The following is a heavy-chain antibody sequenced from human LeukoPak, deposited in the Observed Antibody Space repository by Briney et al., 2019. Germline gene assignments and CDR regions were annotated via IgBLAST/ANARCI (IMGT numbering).Heavy chain of an antibody. V-gene: IGHV3-21*01. CDR3: ATDKLGGSGSYDY. Sequence: GGSLSLSCPASGFTFSTYRMHWVRQAQGKGLEWASSITGSSNYIYYADSVKGRFIISRDNAKNSLSLQMNSLRAEDTAVYYCATDKLGGSGSYDYWGQGTLVTVSS. J-gene: IGHJ4*02. CDR1: GFTFSTYR. CDR2: ITGSSNYI. D-gene: IGHD3-10*01.